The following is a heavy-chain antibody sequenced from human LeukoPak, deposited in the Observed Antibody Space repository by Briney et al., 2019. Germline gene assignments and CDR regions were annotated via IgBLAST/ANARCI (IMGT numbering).Heavy chain of an antibody. D-gene: IGHD6-13*01. CDR3: ARDRLGSRYSSSWYFDY. Sequence: ASVKVSCTASGYTFTGYYMHWVRQAPGQGLEWMGRINPNSGGTNYAQKFQGRVTMTRDTSISTAYMELSRLRSDDTAVYYCARDRLGSRYSSSWYFDYWGQGTLVTVSS. CDR2: INPNSGGT. CDR1: GYTFTGYY. J-gene: IGHJ4*02. V-gene: IGHV1-2*06.